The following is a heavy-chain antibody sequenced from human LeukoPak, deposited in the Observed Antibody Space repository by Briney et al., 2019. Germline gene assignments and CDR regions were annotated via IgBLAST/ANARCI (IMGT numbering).Heavy chain of an antibody. CDR1: GGSISSYY. CDR2: IYTSGST. Sequence: SETLSLTCTVSGGSISSYYWSWIRQPAGKGLERIGRIYTSGSTNYNPSLKSRVTMSADTSKNQFSLKLSSVTAADTAVYYCARGVDTAMGNYYYYYMDVWGKGTTVTVSS. CDR3: ARGVDTAMGNYYYYYMDV. D-gene: IGHD5-18*01. V-gene: IGHV4-4*07. J-gene: IGHJ6*03.